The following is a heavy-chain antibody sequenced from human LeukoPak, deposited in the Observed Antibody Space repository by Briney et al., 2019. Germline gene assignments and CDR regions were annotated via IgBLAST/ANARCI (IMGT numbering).Heavy chain of an antibody. CDR1: VFTVSSNY. CDR2: IYSGGST. D-gene: IGHD3-22*01. J-gene: IGHJ4*02. Sequence: PGESLRLSCAASVFTVSSNYMSWVREAPWKGREWVLVIYSGGSTYYADSVKGRFTISRDNSKNTLYLQMNSLRAEDTAVYYCARGVGNPYYYDSSGYNYFDYWGQGTLVTVSS. CDR3: ARGVGNPYYYDSSGYNYFDY. V-gene: IGHV3-53*01.